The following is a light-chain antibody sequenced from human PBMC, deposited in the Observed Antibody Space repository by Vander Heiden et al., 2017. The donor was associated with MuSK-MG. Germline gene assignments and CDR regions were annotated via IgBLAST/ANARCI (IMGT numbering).Light chain of an antibody. CDR3: QQSYSTQT. J-gene: IGKJ1*01. CDR2: AAS. Sequence: DIQMTQSPSSLSASVGDRVTITCRASQSISSYLNWYQQKPGKAPKVLIYAASSLQSGVPSRFGGSGSGTDFTLTISRLQPEDFATYYCQQSYSTQTFGQGTKVEIK. V-gene: IGKV1-39*01. CDR1: QSISSY.